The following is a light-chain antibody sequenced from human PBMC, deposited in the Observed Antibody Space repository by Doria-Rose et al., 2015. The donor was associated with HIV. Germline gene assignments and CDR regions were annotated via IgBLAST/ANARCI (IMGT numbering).Light chain of an antibody. CDR2: EVN. Sequence: VTINDVGSYNLVSWYQQHPGKAPKLMIYEVNKRPSGVSYRFSGSKSGNTASLTISGLQAGDEADYYCCSYAGTPLVFGSGTKVTVL. V-gene: IGLV2-23*02. J-gene: IGLJ1*01. CDR1: INDVGSYNL. CDR3: CSYAGTPLV.